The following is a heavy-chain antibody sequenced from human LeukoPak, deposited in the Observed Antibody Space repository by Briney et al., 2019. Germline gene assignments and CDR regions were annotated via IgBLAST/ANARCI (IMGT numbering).Heavy chain of an antibody. CDR2: ISSNGGST. Sequence: GGSLRLSCSASGFTFSSYAMHWVRQAPGKGLEYVSAISSNGGSTYYADSVKGRFTISRDNSKNTLYLQMSSLRAEDTPVYYCVKGRRSYYGSGSYSGYYYGMDVWGKGTTVTVSS. V-gene: IGHV3-64D*06. D-gene: IGHD3-10*01. J-gene: IGHJ6*04. CDR3: VKGRRSYYGSGSYSGYYYGMDV. CDR1: GFTFSSYA.